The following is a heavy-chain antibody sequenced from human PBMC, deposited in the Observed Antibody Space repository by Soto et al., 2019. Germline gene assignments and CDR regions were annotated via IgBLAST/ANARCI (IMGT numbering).Heavy chain of an antibody. V-gene: IGHV4-61*01. CDR3: AREMYSSGWSWGFDY. D-gene: IGHD6-19*01. CDR1: GGSVSSGSYY. J-gene: IGHJ4*02. CDR2: IYYSGST. Sequence: SETLSLTCTVSGGSVSSGSYYWSWIRQPPGKGLEWIGYIYYSGSTNYNPSLKSRVTISVDTSTSTAYMELRSLRSDDTAVYYCAREMYSSGWSWGFDYWGQGTLVTVSS.